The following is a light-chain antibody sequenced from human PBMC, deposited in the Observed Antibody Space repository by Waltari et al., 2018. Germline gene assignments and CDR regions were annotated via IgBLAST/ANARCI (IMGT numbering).Light chain of an antibody. Sequence: SSELTQDPAVSVALGHTVTITCQGASLRTSYASWYQQKSGQAPILVLFGKNKRPSGIPDRFSGYNSESTTSLTITGAQAEDEAEYYCSSRDSSASHVLFAGGTKLTVL. CDR1: SLRTSY. V-gene: IGLV3-19*01. J-gene: IGLJ2*01. CDR3: SSRDSSASHVL. CDR2: GKN.